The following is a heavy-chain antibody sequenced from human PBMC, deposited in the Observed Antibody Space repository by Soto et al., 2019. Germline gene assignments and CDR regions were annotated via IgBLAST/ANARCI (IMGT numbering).Heavy chain of an antibody. V-gene: IGHV3-53*01. CDR3: ARAGVTPHFFDY. CDR1: GFSIRTNY. D-gene: IGHD3-3*02. J-gene: IGHJ4*02. Sequence: GGSLRLSCAASGFSIRTNYMSWVRQAPGKGLDWVSVFESGGSIYYADSVKGRFIISRDYAKNTVDLQMNSLRVEDTAVYYCARAGVTPHFFDYWGQGTLVTVSS. CDR2: FESGGSI.